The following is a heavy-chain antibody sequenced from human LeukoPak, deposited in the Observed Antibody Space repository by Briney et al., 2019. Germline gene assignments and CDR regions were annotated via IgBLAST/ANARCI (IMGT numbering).Heavy chain of an antibody. CDR1: GGSISSGDYS. V-gene: IGHV4-30-4*01. D-gene: IGHD2-2*01. Sequence: SQTLSLTCTVSGGSISSGDYSWSWIRQPPGKGLEWIGYIYYSGSTYYNPSLKSRVTISVDTSKNQFSLKLSSVTAADTAVYYCARARLGYCSSTSCYRYGRDVWGQGTTVTVSS. CDR3: ARARLGYCSSTSCYRYGRDV. J-gene: IGHJ6*02. CDR2: IYYSGST.